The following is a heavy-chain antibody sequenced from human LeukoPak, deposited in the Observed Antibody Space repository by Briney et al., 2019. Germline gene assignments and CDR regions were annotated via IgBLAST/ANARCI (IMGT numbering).Heavy chain of an antibody. V-gene: IGHV3-23*01. Sequence: GGSLRLSCAATGFTFSSYAMTWGRQAPGRGLEWVSSISDTGGSTYHADPVKGRFTIARDNSKNTLFLQMNSLGAEDAAVYYCAKNAAYYYCGMDVWGQGTTVTVSS. D-gene: IGHD6-25*01. J-gene: IGHJ6*02. CDR3: AKNAAYYYCGMDV. CDR2: ISDTGGST. CDR1: GFTFSSYA.